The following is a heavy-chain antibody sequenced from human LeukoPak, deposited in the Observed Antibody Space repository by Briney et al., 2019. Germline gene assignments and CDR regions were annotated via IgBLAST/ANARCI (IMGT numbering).Heavy chain of an antibody. Sequence: VASVKVSCKASGGTFSSYAISWVRQAPGQGLEWMGGIIPIFGTANYAQKFQGRVTITADESTSTAYMELSSLRSEDTAVYYCAMNGCDYGDYDDYYGMDVWGQGTTVTVSS. V-gene: IGHV1-69*13. D-gene: IGHD4-17*01. CDR1: GGTFSSYA. CDR3: AMNGCDYGDYDDYYGMDV. J-gene: IGHJ6*02. CDR2: IIPIFGTA.